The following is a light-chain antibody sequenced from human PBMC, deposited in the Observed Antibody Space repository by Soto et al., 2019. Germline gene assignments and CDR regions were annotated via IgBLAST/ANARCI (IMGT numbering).Light chain of an antibody. CDR2: EVS. V-gene: IGLV2-8*01. CDR3: SSYAGRNNLV. Sequence: QSALTQPPSASGSPGQSVNISCTGTSSDVGGYNYVSWYQQHPGKAPKLMIYEVSKRPSGVPDRFSGSKSGNTASLTVSGLQAEDEADYYCSSYAGRNNLVFGGGTKVTVL. J-gene: IGLJ2*01. CDR1: SSDVGGYNY.